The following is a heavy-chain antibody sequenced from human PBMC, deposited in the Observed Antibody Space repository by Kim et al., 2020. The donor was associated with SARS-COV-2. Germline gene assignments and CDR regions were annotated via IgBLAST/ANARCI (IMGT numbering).Heavy chain of an antibody. J-gene: IGHJ5*02. D-gene: IGHD3-3*01. CDR1: EFSVTDYS. CDR2: ISRGSSLM. Sequence: GGSLRLSCVASEFSVTDYSMQWVRQTPGKGLEWVSAISRGSSLMYYAASVKGRFRTSRDGGKNSLYLQMNNLRVEDTGVYFCARDWSSADLWGQGTLVTV. CDR3: ARDWSSADL. V-gene: IGHV3-21*06.